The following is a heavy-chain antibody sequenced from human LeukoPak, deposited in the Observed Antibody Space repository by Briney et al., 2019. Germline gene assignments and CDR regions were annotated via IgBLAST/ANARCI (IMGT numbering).Heavy chain of an antibody. J-gene: IGHJ5*02. CDR3: AREYCSGGTCYFNNWFDP. D-gene: IGHD2-15*01. CDR2: IYYSGST. Sequence: PSETLSLTCTVSGGSISSYYWSWIRQPPGKGLEWIGYIYYSGSTNYNPSLKSRVTISVDTSKNHFSLKLSSVTAADTAVYYCAREYCSGGTCYFNNWFDPWGQGTLVTVSS. CDR1: GGSISSYY. V-gene: IGHV4-59*01.